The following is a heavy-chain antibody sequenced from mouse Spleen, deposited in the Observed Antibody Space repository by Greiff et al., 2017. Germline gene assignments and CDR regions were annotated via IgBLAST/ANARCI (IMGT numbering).Heavy chain of an antibody. CDR2: ISSGGGNT. Sequence: EVQLVESGGGLVKPGGSLKLSCAASGFTFSSYTMSWVRQTPAKRLEWVATISSGGGNTYYPDSVKGRFTISRDNARNTLYLQMSSLRSEDTAMYYCARLHYSYYNFAYWGQGTLVTVSA. CDR1: GFTFSSYT. D-gene: IGHD2-12*01. CDR3: ARLHYSYYNFAY. V-gene: IGHV5-9*04. J-gene: IGHJ3*01.